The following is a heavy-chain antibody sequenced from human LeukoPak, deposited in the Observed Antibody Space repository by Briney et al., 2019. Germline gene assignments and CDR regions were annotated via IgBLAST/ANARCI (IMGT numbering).Heavy chain of an antibody. V-gene: IGHV4-34*01. CDR1: GGSFSGYY. Sequence: SETLSFTCAVYGGSFSGYYWSWIRQPPGKGLEWIGEINHSGSTNYNPSLKSRVTISVDTSKNQFSLKLSSVTAADTAVYYCARGGDYRDNWFDTWGQGTLVTVSS. J-gene: IGHJ5*02. CDR2: INHSGST. CDR3: ARGGDYRDNWFDT. D-gene: IGHD4-11*01.